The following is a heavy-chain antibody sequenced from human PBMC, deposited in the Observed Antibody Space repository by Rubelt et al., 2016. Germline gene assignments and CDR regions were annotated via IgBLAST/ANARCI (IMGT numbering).Heavy chain of an antibody. J-gene: IGHJ3*02. V-gene: IGHV4-4*08. CDR3: ARYGPGLGAFDI. CDR2: ISHTGST. CDR1: GGSISSYY. D-gene: IGHD3-10*01. Sequence: QVQLLESGPGLVRPSETLSLTCIVSGGSISSYYWSWMRQPPGKRLEWIGYISHTGSTNYTPSLKSRVTISIDTSQRQFSLELDSVTAADTAVYYCARYGPGLGAFDIWGQGTQVTVSS.